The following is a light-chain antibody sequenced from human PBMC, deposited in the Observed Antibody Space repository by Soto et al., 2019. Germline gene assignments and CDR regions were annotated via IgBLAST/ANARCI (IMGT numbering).Light chain of an antibody. CDR1: SSDVGGYNY. J-gene: IGLJ3*02. CDR3: SSSTDTGTLM. Sequence: SALTQPASVSGSPGRSITISCTGTSSDVGGYNYVSWYQQHPGKAPKLMIYDVSYRPSGVSNRFSGSKSDNTAFLTISGLQAEDEADYYCSSSTDTGTLMFGGGTKVTVL. V-gene: IGLV2-14*01. CDR2: DVS.